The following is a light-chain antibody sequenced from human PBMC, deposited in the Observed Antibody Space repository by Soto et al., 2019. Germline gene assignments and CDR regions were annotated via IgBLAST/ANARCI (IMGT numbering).Light chain of an antibody. Sequence: QSVLTQPPSVSEAPRQRVTISCSASSSNIGNNAVNWYQHLPGKAPRLLIFLDDLLSSGVSDRFSASKSGTSASLAISGLQSEDEADYYCAAWDDSLNALLFGGGTKLTVL. CDR1: SSNIGNNA. CDR3: AAWDDSLNALL. CDR2: LDD. J-gene: IGLJ2*01. V-gene: IGLV1-36*01.